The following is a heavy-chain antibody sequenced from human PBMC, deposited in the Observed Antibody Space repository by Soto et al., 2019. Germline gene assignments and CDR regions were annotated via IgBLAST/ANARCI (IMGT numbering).Heavy chain of an antibody. CDR2: ISGSGGST. D-gene: IGHD2-15*01. CDR1: GFRFSSHY. J-gene: IGHJ5*02. CDR3: ARGRYCSGGNCYRNWFDP. V-gene: IGHV3-23*01. Sequence: GSLRLSCSASGFRFSSHYMSWFRHSPGKGLEWVSAISGSGGSTYYADSVKGRFTISGDNAKNTLYLQMNSLRAEDTAIYYCARGRYCSGGNCYRNWFDPWGQGTLVTVSS.